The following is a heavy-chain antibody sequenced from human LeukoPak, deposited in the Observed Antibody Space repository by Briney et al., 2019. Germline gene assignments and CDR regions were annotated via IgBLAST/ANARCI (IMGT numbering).Heavy chain of an antibody. CDR2: IKQDGSEK. V-gene: IGHV3-7*02. CDR3: ARGRSSSWYVYYYYYMDV. J-gene: IGHJ6*03. CDR1: GYTFTGYY. D-gene: IGHD6-13*01. Sequence: ASVKVSCKASGYTFTGYYMHWVRQAPGQGLEWVANIKQDGSEKYYVDSVKGRFTISRDNAKNSLYLQMNSLRAEDTAVYYCARGRSSSWYVYYYYYMDVWGKGTTVTISS.